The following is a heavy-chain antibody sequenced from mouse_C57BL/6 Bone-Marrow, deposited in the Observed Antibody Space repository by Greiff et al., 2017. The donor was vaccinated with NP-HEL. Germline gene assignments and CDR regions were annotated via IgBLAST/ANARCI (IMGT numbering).Heavy chain of an antibody. J-gene: IGHJ2*01. CDR2: IRNKANGYTT. D-gene: IGHD2-1*01. V-gene: IGHV7-3*01. Sequence: EVKLMESGGGLVQPGGSLSLSCAASGFTFTDYYMSWVRQPPGKALEWLGFIRNKANGYTTEYSASVKGRFTISRDNSQSILYLQMNALRAEDSATYYCARSPYGNSLFDYWGQGTTLTVSS. CDR3: ARSPYGNSLFDY. CDR1: GFTFTDYY.